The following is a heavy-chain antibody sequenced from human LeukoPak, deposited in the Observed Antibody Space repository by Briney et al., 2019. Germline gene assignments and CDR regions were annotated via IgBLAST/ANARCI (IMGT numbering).Heavy chain of an antibody. J-gene: IGHJ6*02. D-gene: IGHD3-10*01. CDR3: ARDPGYYYFGMDV. CDR2: IYSDGST. CDR1: GFIVTSNY. Sequence: GGSLRLSCAASGFIVTSNYMNWVRQAPGKGLEWVSVIYSDGSTYYVDSVKGRFTISRDNSKNTVCLQMNSLRAEDTAVYYCARDPGYYYFGMDVWGQGTTVTVSS. V-gene: IGHV3-66*01.